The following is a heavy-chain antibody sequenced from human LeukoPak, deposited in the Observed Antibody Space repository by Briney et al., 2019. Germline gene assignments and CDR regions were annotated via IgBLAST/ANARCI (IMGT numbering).Heavy chain of an antibody. CDR3: SRGAFSSSSFDY. J-gene: IGHJ4*02. CDR1: GFTSSGYS. CDR2: ISSSISTI. Sequence: GGTLSLSCAASGFTSSGYSMNWVRQAPGKGLEWISYISSSISTIYYVDSGKGRFTISIDNAKNSPFPHIYSMRADATALYYCSRGAFSSSSFDYWGQGTLVTVSS. D-gene: IGHD6-13*01. V-gene: IGHV3-48*01.